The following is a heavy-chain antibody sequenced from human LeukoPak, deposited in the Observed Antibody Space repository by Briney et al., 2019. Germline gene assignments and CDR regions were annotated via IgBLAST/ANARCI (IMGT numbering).Heavy chain of an antibody. CDR1: GGSFSGYY. CDR3: ALSGCSSTSCFTFDP. Sequence: SETLSLTCAVYGGSFSGYYWSWIRQPPGKGLEWIGEINHSGSTNYNPSLKSRVTISVATSKNQFSLKLSSVTAADTAVYYCALSGCSSTSCFTFDPWGQGTLVTVSS. D-gene: IGHD2-2*01. V-gene: IGHV4-34*01. J-gene: IGHJ5*02. CDR2: INHSGST.